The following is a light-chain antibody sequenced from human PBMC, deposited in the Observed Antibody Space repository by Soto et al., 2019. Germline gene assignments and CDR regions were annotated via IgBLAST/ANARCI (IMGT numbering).Light chain of an antibody. Sequence: QSALTQPASVSGCPRQSITISCTGTSSDVGSYNLVSWFQQHPDKAPKLMIYEVIKRPSGVSNRFSGSKSGNTASLAISGLQAEDEADYYCCSYAGNTTYVFGTGTKLTVL. CDR3: CSYAGNTTYV. V-gene: IGLV2-23*02. CDR2: EVI. CDR1: SSDVGSYNL. J-gene: IGLJ1*01.